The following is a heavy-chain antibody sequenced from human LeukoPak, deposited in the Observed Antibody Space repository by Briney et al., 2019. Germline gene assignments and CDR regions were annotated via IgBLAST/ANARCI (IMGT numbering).Heavy chain of an antibody. D-gene: IGHD6-19*01. J-gene: IGHJ4*02. Sequence: GGSLRLSCAVSEFSVSSNYMNWVRQAPGKGLEWVSVIYSGGATYYAGSVRGRFTISRDNSKNMVSLQMTSLGAEDTAVYYCARGRFSGPDDYWGQGTLVTVSS. CDR2: IYSGGAT. CDR1: EFSVSSNY. V-gene: IGHV3-53*01. CDR3: ARGRFSGPDDY.